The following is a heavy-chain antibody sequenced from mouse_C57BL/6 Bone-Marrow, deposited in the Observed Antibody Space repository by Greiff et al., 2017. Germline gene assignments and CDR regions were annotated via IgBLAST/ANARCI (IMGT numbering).Heavy chain of an antibody. J-gene: IGHJ4*01. CDR2: LDPANGNT. D-gene: IGHD2-5*01. V-gene: IGHV14-3*01. CDR1: GFNIKNTY. CDR3: ARSYYSNYDAMDY. Sequence: EVKLQQSVAELVRPGASVKLSCTASGFNIKNTYMHWVKQRPEQGLEWIGRLDPANGNTKYAPKFQGKATITADTSSNTAYLQLSSLTSEDTAIYYCARSYYSNYDAMDYWGQGTSVTVSS.